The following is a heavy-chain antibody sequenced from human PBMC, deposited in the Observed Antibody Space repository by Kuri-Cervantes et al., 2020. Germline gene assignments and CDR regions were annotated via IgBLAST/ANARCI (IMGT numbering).Heavy chain of an antibody. D-gene: IGHD2-15*01. CDR1: GFTFSSYA. CDR2: ISGSGGST. CDR3: ARGYCSGGSCSTFDY. Sequence: GGSLRLSCAASGFTFSSYAMSWVRQAPGKGLEWVSAISGSGGSTYYADSVKGRFTISRDNSKNTLYLQMNSLRAEDTAVYYCARGYCSGGSCSTFDYWGQGTLVTVSS. V-gene: IGHV3-23*01. J-gene: IGHJ4*02.